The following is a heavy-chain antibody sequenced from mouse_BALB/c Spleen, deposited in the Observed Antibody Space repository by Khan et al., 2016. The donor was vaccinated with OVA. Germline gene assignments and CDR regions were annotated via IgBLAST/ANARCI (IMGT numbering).Heavy chain of an antibody. J-gene: IGHJ3*01. CDR2: ISSAATYT. CDR3: ANGNYGWFAY. D-gene: IGHD2-1*01. V-gene: IGHV5-9-1*01. Sequence: EVELVESGGVLVEPGGSLKLSCAASGFTFSSFVMSWVRQTPEKRLEWVATISSAATYTYYPDSVKGRFTISIDNAKNTLYLQMNSLRSDVTAIYYCANGNYGWFAYWGQGTLVTVST. CDR1: GFTFSSFV.